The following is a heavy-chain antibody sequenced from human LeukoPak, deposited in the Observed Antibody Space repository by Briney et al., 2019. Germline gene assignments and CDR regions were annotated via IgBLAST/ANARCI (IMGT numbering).Heavy chain of an antibody. CDR1: GGSFSGYY. CDR2: TNHSGST. D-gene: IGHD2-2*02. V-gene: IGHV4-34*01. CDR3: ARPYRRYCSSTSCHMYNWFDP. J-gene: IGHJ5*02. Sequence: SETLSLTCAVYGGSFSGYYWSWIRQPPGKGLEWIGETNHSGSTNYNPSLKSRVTISVDTSKNQFSLKLSSVTAADTAVYYCARPYRRYCSSTSCHMYNWFDPWGQGTLVTVSS.